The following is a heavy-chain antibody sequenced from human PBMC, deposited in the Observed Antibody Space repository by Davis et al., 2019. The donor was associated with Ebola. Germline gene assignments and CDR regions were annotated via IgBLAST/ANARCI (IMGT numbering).Heavy chain of an antibody. CDR1: GFTFSSYG. CDR3: AHFGVTQNAYDI. Sequence: GESLKISCAASGFTFSSYGMHWVRQAPGKGLEWVAVIWYDGSKKYYADSVKGRFTISSDNSKNTLYLQMNSLRAEDTAVYYCAHFGVTQNAYDIWGQGTMVTVSS. J-gene: IGHJ3*02. V-gene: IGHV3-33*01. D-gene: IGHD3-10*01. CDR2: IWYDGSKK.